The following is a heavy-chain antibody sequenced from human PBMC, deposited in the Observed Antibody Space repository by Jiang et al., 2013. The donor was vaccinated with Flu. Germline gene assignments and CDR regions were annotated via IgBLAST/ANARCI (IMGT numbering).Heavy chain of an antibody. J-gene: IGHJ4*02. D-gene: IGHD6-19*01. CDR3: ARGAAVALDY. V-gene: IGHV4-61*02. CDR2: IHTSGNT. Sequence: RIHTSGNTNYNPSLKSRVTISIDTSQNQFSLKLTSVTAAGTAVYYCARGAAVALDYWGQGTLVTVSS.